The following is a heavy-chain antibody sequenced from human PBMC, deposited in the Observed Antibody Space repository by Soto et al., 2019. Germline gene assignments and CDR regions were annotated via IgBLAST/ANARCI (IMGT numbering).Heavy chain of an antibody. CDR3: ASRSATIFGLFDY. CDR2: IIPIFGTA. CDR1: GGTFSSYA. J-gene: IGHJ4*02. D-gene: IGHD3-3*01. Sequence: SVKVSCKASGGTFSSYAISWVRQAPGQGLEWMGGIIPIFGTANYAQKFQGRVTITADKSTSTAYMELSSLRSEDTAVYYCASRSATIFGLFDYWGQGTLVTVSS. V-gene: IGHV1-69*06.